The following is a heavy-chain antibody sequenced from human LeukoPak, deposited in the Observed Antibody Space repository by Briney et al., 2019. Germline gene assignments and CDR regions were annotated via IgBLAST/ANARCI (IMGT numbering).Heavy chain of an antibody. J-gene: IGHJ4*02. Sequence: GGSLRLACAASGFTFSAFYMTRIRQAPGKGLESVAYIAGNSQYINYADSVKGRFTISRDNAKNSLYLQMSSLRVEDTAVYYCTRDPRLLDSWGQGTLVTVSS. CDR3: TRDPRLLDS. CDR2: IAGNSQYI. CDR1: GFTFSAFY. V-gene: IGHV3-11*06. D-gene: IGHD6-6*01.